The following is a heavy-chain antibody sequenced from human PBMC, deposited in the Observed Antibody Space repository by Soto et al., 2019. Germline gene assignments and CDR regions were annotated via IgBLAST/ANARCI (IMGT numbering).Heavy chain of an antibody. D-gene: IGHD4-4*01. CDR3: ARTLGPQVTGYVDSDYRWTIDQ. Sequence: SETLSLTCTVSGGSTSSGGFCWSWIRKHPGKDLEWIGYMYYSGTTHYNPSLKSRVTISVDTSRNQFSLRLSSVTAADTGVYFCARTLGPQVTGYVDSDYRWTIDQWGQGTLVTVSS. V-gene: IGHV4-31*03. CDR1: GGSTSSGGFC. J-gene: IGHJ4*02. CDR2: MYYSGTT.